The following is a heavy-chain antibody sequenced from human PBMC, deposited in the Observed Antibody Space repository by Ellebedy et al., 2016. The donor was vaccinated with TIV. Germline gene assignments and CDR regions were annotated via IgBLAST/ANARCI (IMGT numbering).Heavy chain of an antibody. V-gene: IGHV3-7*01. J-gene: IGHJ5*02. CDR1: GFNFSSYW. Sequence: GESLKISCAASGFNFSSYWITWVRQAPGKGLEWVAKIRQEGDEIYYVESVKGRFTISRDNAKNSLVLQMNSPRVEDTAVYYCARRASYGDYAVQVNPWFDPWGQGTLVTVSS. D-gene: IGHD4-17*01. CDR3: ARRASYGDYAVQVNPWFDP. CDR2: IRQEGDEI.